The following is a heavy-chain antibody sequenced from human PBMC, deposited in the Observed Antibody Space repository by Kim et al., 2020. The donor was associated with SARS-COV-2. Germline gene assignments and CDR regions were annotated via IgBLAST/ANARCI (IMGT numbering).Heavy chain of an antibody. V-gene: IGHV3-23*03. CDR2: IYSGGSST. J-gene: IGHJ1*01. CDR3: AKVYYDILTGYAEYFQH. Sequence: GGSLRLSCAASGFTFSSYAMSWVRQAPGKGLEWVSVIYSGGSSTYYADSVKGRFTISRDNSKNTLYLQMNSLRAEDTAVYYCAKVYYDILTGYAEYFQHWGQGTLVTVSS. D-gene: IGHD3-9*01. CDR1: GFTFSSYA.